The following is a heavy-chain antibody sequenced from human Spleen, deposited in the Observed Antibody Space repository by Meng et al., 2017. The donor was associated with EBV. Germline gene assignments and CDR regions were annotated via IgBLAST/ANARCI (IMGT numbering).Heavy chain of an antibody. CDR1: EFTFSRYW. CDR3: SRDLAGSDDY. V-gene: IGHV3-74*03. CDR2: INEDGATT. J-gene: IGHJ4*02. Sequence: DSGGALVHPGGSLRLSCTPSEFTFSRYWMHWVRTAPGGGLVWVSRINEDGATTTYADSVKGRFTISRDNAKNTLYLQMNSLRAEDTAVYYCSRDLAGSDDYWGQGTLVTVSS. D-gene: IGHD1-14*01.